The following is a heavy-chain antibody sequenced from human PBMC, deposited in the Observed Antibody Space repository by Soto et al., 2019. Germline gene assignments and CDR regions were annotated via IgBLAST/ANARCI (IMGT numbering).Heavy chain of an antibody. CDR3: ARLVYDSSGYRPG. D-gene: IGHD3-22*01. CDR2: IYYSGST. CDR1: GGSISSSSYY. Sequence: SETLSLTCTVSGGSISSSSYYWGWIRQPPGKELEWIGSIYYSGSTYYNPSLKSRVTISVDTSKNQYSLKLSSVTAANTAVYYCARLVYDSSGYRPGWGQGTLVTVSS. V-gene: IGHV4-39*01. J-gene: IGHJ4*02.